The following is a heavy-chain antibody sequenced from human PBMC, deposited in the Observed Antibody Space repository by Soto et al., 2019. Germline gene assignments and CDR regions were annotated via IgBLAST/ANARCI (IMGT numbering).Heavy chain of an antibody. V-gene: IGHV1-18*01. Sequence: QAQLVQSGAEVKKPGASVKVSCKTSGYTFTTYGISWVRQAPGQGLEWMGWISGYNGNTNYAQKFQGRVTMTTDTSTSTAYMELRSLRSADTAVYYCSKGYNYGYGDYWGLGTLITVSS. CDR3: SKGYNYGYGDY. CDR2: ISGYNGNT. D-gene: IGHD5-18*01. CDR1: GYTFTTYG. J-gene: IGHJ4*02.